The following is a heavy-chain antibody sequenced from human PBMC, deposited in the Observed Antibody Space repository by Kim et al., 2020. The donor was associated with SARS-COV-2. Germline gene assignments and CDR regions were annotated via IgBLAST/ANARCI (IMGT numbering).Heavy chain of an antibody. V-gene: IGHV4-34*01. J-gene: IGHJ6*02. CDR3: ARGRATVTTDYYYGMDV. Sequence: LKSRVTISVDTSKNQFSLKLSSVTAADTAVYYCARGRATVTTDYYYGMDVWGQGTTVTVSS. D-gene: IGHD4-17*01.